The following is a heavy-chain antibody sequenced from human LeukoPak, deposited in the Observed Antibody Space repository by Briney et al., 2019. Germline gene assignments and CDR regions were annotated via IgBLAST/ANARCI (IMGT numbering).Heavy chain of an antibody. Sequence: GGSLRLSCAASGFTFSSYAMHWVRQAPGKGLEWVAVISYDGSNKYYADSVKGRFTISRDNSKNTLYLQMNSLRAEDTAVYYCAREGPTVNWGQGTLVTVSS. CDR2: ISYDGSNK. D-gene: IGHD4-17*01. J-gene: IGHJ4*02. V-gene: IGHV3-30-3*01. CDR1: GFTFSSYA. CDR3: AREGPTVN.